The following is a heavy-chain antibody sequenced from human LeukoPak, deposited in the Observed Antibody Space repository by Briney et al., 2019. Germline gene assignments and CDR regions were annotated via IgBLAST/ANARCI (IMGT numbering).Heavy chain of an antibody. D-gene: IGHD1-20*01. J-gene: IGHJ5*02. V-gene: IGHV1-18*01. CDR3: ARGAHNWSSRWDNWFDP. CDR2: ISAYNGNT. CDR1: GYTFTSYG. Sequence: ASVKVSCKASGYTFTSYGISWVRQAPGQGLEWMGWISAYNGNTNYAQKLQGRVTMTTDTSTSTAYMELRSLRSDDTAVYYCARGAHNWSSRWDNWFDPWGQGTLVTVSS.